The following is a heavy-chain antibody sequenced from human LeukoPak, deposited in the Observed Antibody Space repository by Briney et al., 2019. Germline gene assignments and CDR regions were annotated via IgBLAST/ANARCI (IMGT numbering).Heavy chain of an antibody. CDR3: ANSEKYYYDSSGYWGLDY. Sequence: GRSPRLSCAASGVTFCSYPMHCVCHAPIKGMERVADISYDGSNKYYADSVKGRFTISRDNSKNTLYLQMNSLRAEDTAVYYCANSEKYYYDSSGYWGLDYWGQGTLVTVSS. CDR2: ISYDGSNK. D-gene: IGHD3-22*01. CDR1: GVTFCSYP. V-gene: IGHV3-30*18. J-gene: IGHJ4*02.